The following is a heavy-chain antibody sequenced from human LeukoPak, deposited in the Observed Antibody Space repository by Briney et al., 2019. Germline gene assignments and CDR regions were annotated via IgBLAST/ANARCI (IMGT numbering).Heavy chain of an antibody. Sequence: GGSLRLSCAASGFTVSSNYMSWVRQAPGKGLEWVSVIYSGGSTYYADSVKGRFAISRDNSKNTLYLQMNSLRAEDTAVYYCARDRGGDYYFDYWGQGTLVTVSS. CDR2: IYSGGST. CDR3: ARDRGGDYYFDY. CDR1: GFTVSSNY. V-gene: IGHV3-53*01. J-gene: IGHJ4*02. D-gene: IGHD2-21*02.